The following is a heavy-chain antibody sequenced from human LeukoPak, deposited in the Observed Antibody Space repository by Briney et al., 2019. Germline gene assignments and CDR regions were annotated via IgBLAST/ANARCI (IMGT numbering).Heavy chain of an antibody. CDR1: GFTFSSYA. CDR3: SRWTYTSAWGVVERVDY. D-gene: IGHD6-19*01. J-gene: IGHJ4*02. CDR2: ISYDGSNT. V-gene: IGHV3-30-3*01. Sequence: LAGGSLRLSCAAPGFTFSSYAMHWVRQAPGKGLEWVAVISYDGSNTYYADSVQGRFTISRDNSKNTLYLQMNSLRAEDTALYYCSRWTYTSAWGVVERVDYWGQGTLVTVSS.